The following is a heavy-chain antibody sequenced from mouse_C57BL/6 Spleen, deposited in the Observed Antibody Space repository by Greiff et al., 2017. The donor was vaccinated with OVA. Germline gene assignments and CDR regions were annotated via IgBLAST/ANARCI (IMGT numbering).Heavy chain of an antibody. CDR2: IHPNSGST. CDR3: ATHHGGFAY. Sequence: QVQLKQPGAELVKPGASVKLSCKASGYTFTSYWMHWVKQRPGQGLEWIGMIHPNSGSTNYNEKFKSKATLTVDKSSSTAYMQLSSLTSEDSAVYYCATHHGGFAYWGQGTLVTVSA. J-gene: IGHJ3*01. CDR1: GYTFTSYW. V-gene: IGHV1-64*01.